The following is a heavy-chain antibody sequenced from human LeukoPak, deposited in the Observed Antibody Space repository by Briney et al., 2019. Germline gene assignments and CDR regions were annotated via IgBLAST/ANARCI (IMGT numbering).Heavy chain of an antibody. J-gene: IGHJ4*02. CDR3: ARDLPSTQYYYDSSGPWTDY. CDR1: GYTFTSYG. Sequence: GASVKVSCKASGYTFTSYGISWVRQAPGQGREWMGWISAYNGNTNYAQKLQGRVTMTTDTSTSTAYMELRSLRSDDTAVYYCARDLPSTQYYYDSSGPWTDYWGQGTLVTVSS. CDR2: ISAYNGNT. D-gene: IGHD3-22*01. V-gene: IGHV1-18*01.